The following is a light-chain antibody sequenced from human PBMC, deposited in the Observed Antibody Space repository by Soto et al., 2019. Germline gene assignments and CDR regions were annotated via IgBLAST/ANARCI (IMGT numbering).Light chain of an antibody. CDR3: QQYNDYPYT. J-gene: IGKJ2*01. CDR1: QTADKW. V-gene: IGKV1-5*01. CDR2: DAS. Sequence: DIQVTQSPSTLSASVGDRVIIACRASQTADKWVAWYQQKPGKAPNGLIYDASRLESGVPSRFSGSGSGTLFTLTISNLQPDDFATYYCQQYNDYPYTFGQGTKVEI.